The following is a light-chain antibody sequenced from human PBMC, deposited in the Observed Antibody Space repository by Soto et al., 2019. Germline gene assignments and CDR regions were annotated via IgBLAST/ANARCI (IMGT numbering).Light chain of an antibody. CDR2: GAS. J-gene: IGKJ1*01. CDR1: QSVSSSY. V-gene: IGKV3-20*01. Sequence: EIVLTQSPGTLSLSPGERAPLSCRASQSVSSSYLAWYQQKPGQAPRLLIYGASRRATGIPVRFSCSGSGTDFTLTISRLEPEDFAVYYCHQYGSSPWTFGQGTKVEIK. CDR3: HQYGSSPWT.